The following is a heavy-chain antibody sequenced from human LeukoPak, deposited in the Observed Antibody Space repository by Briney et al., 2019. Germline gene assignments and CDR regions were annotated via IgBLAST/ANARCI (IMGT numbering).Heavy chain of an antibody. V-gene: IGHV4-59*01. CDR1: GGSISSYY. J-gene: IGHJ4*02. Sequence: SETLSLTCTVSGGSISSYYWSWIRQPPGKGLEWIGYIYYSGSTNYNPSLKSRVTISVDTSKNQFSLKLSSVTAADTAVYYCARDPNTFTFDYWGQGTLVTVSS. CDR2: IYYSGST. CDR3: ARDPNTFTFDY. D-gene: IGHD2/OR15-2a*01.